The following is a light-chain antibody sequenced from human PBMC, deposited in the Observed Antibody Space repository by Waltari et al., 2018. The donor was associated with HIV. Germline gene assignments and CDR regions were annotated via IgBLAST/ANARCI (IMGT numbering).Light chain of an antibody. Sequence: QSALTQPASVSGSPGQSITISCTGTTSDVGGYDYVSWYQQHPGKVPKLIIYEVTNRPSGVSNRFSGSKSGNTAYLTISGLQPEDEADYYCSSFTSSDTPVVFGGGTKLTVL. V-gene: IGLV2-14*01. CDR1: TSDVGGYDY. J-gene: IGLJ2*01. CDR3: SSFTSSDTPVV. CDR2: EVT.